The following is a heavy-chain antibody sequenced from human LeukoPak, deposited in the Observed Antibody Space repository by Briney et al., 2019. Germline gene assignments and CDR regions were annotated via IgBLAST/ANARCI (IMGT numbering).Heavy chain of an antibody. CDR1: GFFVSVNY. D-gene: IGHD6-13*01. CDR3: AREGVATAGTAYDY. CDR2: IYSGNNT. V-gene: IGHV3-66*01. J-gene: IGHJ4*02. Sequence: GGSLRLSCAASGFFVSVNYISWVRQAPGKGLEWISIIYSGNNTSYTDSVKGRFIISRDNSKNMVYLQMNSLSPEDTAVYYCAREGVATAGTAYDYWGQGTLVTVSS.